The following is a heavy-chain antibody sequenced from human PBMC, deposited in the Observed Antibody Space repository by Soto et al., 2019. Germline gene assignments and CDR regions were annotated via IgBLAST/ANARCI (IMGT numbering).Heavy chain of an antibody. CDR2: IIPILGIA. V-gene: IGHV1-69*02. CDR1: GGTFSSYT. Sequence: ASVKVSCKASGGTFSSYTISWVRQAPGQGLEWMGRIIPILGIANYAQKFQGRVTITADKSTSTAYMELSSLRSEDTAVYYCAYYGSGSYLTRDYWGQGTLVTVSS. J-gene: IGHJ4*02. D-gene: IGHD3-10*01. CDR3: AYYGSGSYLTRDY.